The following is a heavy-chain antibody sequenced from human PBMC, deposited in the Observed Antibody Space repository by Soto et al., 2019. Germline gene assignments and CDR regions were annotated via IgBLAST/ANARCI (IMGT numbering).Heavy chain of an antibody. J-gene: IGHJ6*02. D-gene: IGHD3-9*01. CDR1: GFTFSSYG. Sequence: GGSLRLSCAASGFTFSSYGMHWVRQAPGKGLEWVAVISYDGSNKYYADSVKGRFTISRDNSKNTLYLQMNSLRAEDTAVYYCAKEYFDFGYYYYGMDVWGQGTTVTVSS. CDR2: ISYDGSNK. CDR3: AKEYFDFGYYYYGMDV. V-gene: IGHV3-30*18.